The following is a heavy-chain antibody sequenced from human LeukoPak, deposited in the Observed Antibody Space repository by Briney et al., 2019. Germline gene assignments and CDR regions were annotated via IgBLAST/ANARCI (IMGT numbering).Heavy chain of an antibody. Sequence: PGGSLRLSCAASGFTVNSNYMTWVRQAPGKGLEWVSIIYSGGLTYYADSVKGRFTISRDNAKNSLYLQMNSLRAEDTAVYYCARVSDFWSGYSHYWGQGTLVTVSS. CDR2: IYSGGLT. CDR1: GFTVNSNY. V-gene: IGHV3-53*01. D-gene: IGHD3-3*01. CDR3: ARVSDFWSGYSHY. J-gene: IGHJ4*02.